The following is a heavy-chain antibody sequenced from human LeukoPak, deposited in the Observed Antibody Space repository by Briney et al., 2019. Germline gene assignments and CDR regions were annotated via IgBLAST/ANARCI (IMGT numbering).Heavy chain of an antibody. CDR2: INAGNGNT. CDR3: ARDRPKGGDFDY. Sequence: ASVKVSCKASGGTFSSYAISWVRQAPGQGLEWMGWINAGNGNTKYSQKFQGRVTITRDTSASTAYMELSSLRSEDTAVYYCARDRPKGGDFDYWGQGTLVTVSS. CDR1: GGTFSSYA. J-gene: IGHJ4*02. V-gene: IGHV1-3*01.